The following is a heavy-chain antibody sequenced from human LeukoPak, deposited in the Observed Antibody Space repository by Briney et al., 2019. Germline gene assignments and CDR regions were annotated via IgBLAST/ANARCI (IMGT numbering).Heavy chain of an antibody. CDR3: ARDYHGNNWLYCDF. CDR1: GGSVSGGYYH. D-gene: IGHD1-1*01. Sequence: SETLSLPSTVSGGSVSGGYYHWSWIRHPPGKGLEWIGYISYSGSTNYNPSLKSRLTMSLDTSKNQFSLKLNSVTAADTAVYYCARDYHGNNWLYCDFWGQGALVAVSS. CDR2: ISYSGST. V-gene: IGHV4-61*01. J-gene: IGHJ4*02.